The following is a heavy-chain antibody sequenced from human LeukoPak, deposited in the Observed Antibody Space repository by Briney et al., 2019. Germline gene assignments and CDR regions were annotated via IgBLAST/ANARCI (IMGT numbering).Heavy chain of an antibody. CDR2: INHSGST. D-gene: IGHD3-3*01. Sequence: SETLSLTCAVYGGSFSGYYWSWIRQPPGKGLEWIGEINHSGSTNYNPSLKSRVTISVDTSKNQFSLKLSSVTAADTAVYYCARGPRRFLEWLTIPRFDYWGQGTLVTASS. CDR1: GGSFSGYY. J-gene: IGHJ4*02. V-gene: IGHV4-34*01. CDR3: ARGPRRFLEWLTIPRFDY.